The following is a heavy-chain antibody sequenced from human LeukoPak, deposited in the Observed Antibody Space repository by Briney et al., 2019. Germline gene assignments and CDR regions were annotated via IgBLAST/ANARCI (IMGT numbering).Heavy chain of an antibody. CDR3: ARVGEYGDYVGDDAFDI. Sequence: GASVKVSCKASGGTFSSYAISWVRQAPGQGLEWMGRIIPIFGTANYAQKFQGRVTITTDESTSTAYMELSSLRSEDTAVYYCARVGEYGDYVGDDAFDIWGQGTMVTVSS. V-gene: IGHV1-69*05. CDR2: IIPIFGTA. CDR1: GGTFSSYA. J-gene: IGHJ3*02. D-gene: IGHD4-17*01.